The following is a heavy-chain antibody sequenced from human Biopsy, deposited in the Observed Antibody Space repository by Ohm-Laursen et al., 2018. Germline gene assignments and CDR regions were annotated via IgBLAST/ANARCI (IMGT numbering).Heavy chain of an antibody. D-gene: IGHD2-15*01. CDR3: ARAYPPPGRRLVVVAGDFDC. CDR1: GFTFSNYS. J-gene: IGHJ4*02. V-gene: IGHV3-21*05. Sequence: SLRLSCAAPGFTFSNYSMNWVRQAPGKGLEWVSYISSSSGILYYADSVKGRFTISRDNAKNSLYLQMNSLRAEDTAVYYCARAYPPPGRRLVVVAGDFDCWGQGTRVTVSS. CDR2: ISSSSGIL.